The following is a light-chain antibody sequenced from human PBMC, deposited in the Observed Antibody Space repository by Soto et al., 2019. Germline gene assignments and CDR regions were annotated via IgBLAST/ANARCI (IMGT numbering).Light chain of an antibody. CDR3: QQYNSYPT. V-gene: IGKV1-5*01. CDR1: QRISRW. J-gene: IGKJ1*01. CDR2: HAS. Sequence: DIKVTNAASALSASLGDRVTIACRASQRISRWLAWYQRKLAKAPILLIFHASILQSGVPSRVSGSGSGTEFPLTSSSLQADDFATYYCQQYNSYPTFAQGTKVDIK.